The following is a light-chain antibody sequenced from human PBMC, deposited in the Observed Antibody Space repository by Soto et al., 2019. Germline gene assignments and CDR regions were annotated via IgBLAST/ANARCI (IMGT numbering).Light chain of an antibody. V-gene: IGLV2-14*01. CDR2: DVS. CDR1: SSDVGGYKY. CDR3: SSYTSSSTLLYV. Sequence: QSALTQRASVSGSPGQSITISCTGTSSDVGGYKYVSWYQQHPGKAPKLMIYDVSNRPSGVSNRFSGSKSGNTASLTISGLQAEDEADYYCSSYTSSSTLLYVFGTGTKVTVL. J-gene: IGLJ1*01.